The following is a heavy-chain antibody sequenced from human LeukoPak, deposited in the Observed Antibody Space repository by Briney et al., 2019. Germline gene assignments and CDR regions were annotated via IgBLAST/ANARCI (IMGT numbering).Heavy chain of an antibody. CDR3: ARDRYDSSDYYYHYMVV. CDR1: GFTFSSYS. Sequence: GGSLRLSCAASGFTFSSYSMNWVRQAQGKGLEWVSSISSSSSYIYYADSVKGRFTISRDNAKNSLYLQMNSLRAEDTAVYYWARDRYDSSDYYYHYMVVWGKGTTVTVSS. V-gene: IGHV3-21*01. CDR2: ISSSSSYI. D-gene: IGHD3-22*01. J-gene: IGHJ6*03.